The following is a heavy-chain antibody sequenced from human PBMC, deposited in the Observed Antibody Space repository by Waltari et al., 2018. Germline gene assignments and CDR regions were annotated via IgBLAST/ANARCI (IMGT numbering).Heavy chain of an antibody. D-gene: IGHD1-1*01. CDR3: ATANILGIGTFDY. CDR1: GYTFTKYY. Sequence: QVKLVQSGAEVKKPGASVRVSCKASGYTFTKYYIHWVRQAPGQGLEWMGRINPKSGAANYTQPFQGRVIMTRDTSINTAYLEVTGLTSDDTAIFYCATANILGIGTFDYWGQGTLVSVSS. CDR2: INPKSGAA. J-gene: IGHJ4*02. V-gene: IGHV1-2*06.